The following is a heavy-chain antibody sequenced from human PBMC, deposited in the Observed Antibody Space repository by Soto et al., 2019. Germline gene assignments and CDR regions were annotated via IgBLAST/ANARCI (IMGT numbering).Heavy chain of an antibody. Sequence: EVPLVESGGGLVQPGGSLRLSCAASGFTFSSYAMHWVRQAPGKGLEYVSAISSNGGSTYYANSVKGRFTISRDNSKNTLYLQMGSLRAEDMAVYYCARSDDYVWGSYDYWGQGTLVTVSS. V-gene: IGHV3-64*01. CDR1: GFTFSSYA. CDR2: ISSNGGST. D-gene: IGHD3-16*01. J-gene: IGHJ4*02. CDR3: ARSDDYVWGSYDY.